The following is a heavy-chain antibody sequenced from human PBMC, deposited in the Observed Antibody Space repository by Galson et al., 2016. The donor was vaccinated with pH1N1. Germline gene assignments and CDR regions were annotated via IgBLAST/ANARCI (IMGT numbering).Heavy chain of an antibody. CDR1: RGTFSSYA. D-gene: IGHD5-18*01. J-gene: IGHJ3*02. V-gene: IGHV1-69*13. CDR3: ASPSRPPREIHLWSPNDAFDI. CDR2: IIPIFGTA. Sequence: VKVSCKASRGTFSSYAINWVRQAPGQGLEWMGGIIPIFGTANYAQKFQGRVTITADESTSTAYMELSSLRSEDTAVYYCASPSRPPREIHLWSPNDAFDIWGQGTMVTVSS.